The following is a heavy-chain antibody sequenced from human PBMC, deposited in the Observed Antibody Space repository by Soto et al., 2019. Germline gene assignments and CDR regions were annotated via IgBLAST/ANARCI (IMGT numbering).Heavy chain of an antibody. V-gene: IGHV4-59*01. D-gene: IGHD2-2*02. CDR1: GDSISTFY. CDR3: ARAISSSIPSYFDQ. CDR2: IYYTGST. Sequence: SETLSLTCSVSGDSISTFYWSWIRQPPGKGLEWIGYIYYTGSTNYNPSLKSRVTISVDTSKNQFSLKLSSMTAADTAIYFCARAISSSIPSYFDQWGQGTLVTVSS. J-gene: IGHJ4*02.